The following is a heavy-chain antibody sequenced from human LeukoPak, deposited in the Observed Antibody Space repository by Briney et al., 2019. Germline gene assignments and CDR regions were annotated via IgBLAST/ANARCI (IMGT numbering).Heavy chain of an antibody. D-gene: IGHD3-22*01. CDR2: ISSSSSTI. CDR1: GFTFSSYS. CDR3: ARDPPRGGYYGDDAFDI. J-gene: IGHJ3*02. V-gene: IGHV3-48*01. Sequence: GGSLRLSCAAPGFTFSSYSMNWVRQAPGKGLEWVSYISSSSSTIYYADSVKGRFTISRDNAKNSLYLQMNSLRAEDTAVYYCARDPPRGGYYGDDAFDIWGQGTMVTVSS.